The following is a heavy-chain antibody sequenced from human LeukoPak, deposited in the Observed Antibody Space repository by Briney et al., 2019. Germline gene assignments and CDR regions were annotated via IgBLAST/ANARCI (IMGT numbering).Heavy chain of an antibody. D-gene: IGHD2-15*01. CDR3: ARGAWATRLGS. J-gene: IGHJ4*02. Sequence: SETLSLTCAVYGESLNSYYWSWVRLPPGEGLEWIGEIYESGTTEYNPSLKSRVTISMVPSKQQFSLSLSSAAAADTAVYYCARGAWATRLGSWGLGTPVIVSS. CDR2: IYESGTT. V-gene: IGHV4-34*01. CDR1: GESLNSYY.